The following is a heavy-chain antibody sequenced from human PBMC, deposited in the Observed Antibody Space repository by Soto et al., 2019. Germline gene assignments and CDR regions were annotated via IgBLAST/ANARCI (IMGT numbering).Heavy chain of an antibody. J-gene: IGHJ4*02. CDR1: GYSFSNYW. Sequence: PGESLKISCKASGYSFSNYWIGWVRQMPGKGLEWMGIIYPGGSDSRYGPSFQGHVTISADKSISTAYLQWSSLKASDTAMYYCARIADNAGWFFDYWGQGTVVTVSS. CDR3: ARIADNAGWFFDY. CDR2: IYPGGSDS. D-gene: IGHD2-15*01. V-gene: IGHV5-51*01.